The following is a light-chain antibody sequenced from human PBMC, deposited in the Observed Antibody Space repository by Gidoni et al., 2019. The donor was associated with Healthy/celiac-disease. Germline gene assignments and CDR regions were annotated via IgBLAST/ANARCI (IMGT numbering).Light chain of an antibody. CDR3: HQRSSWPLGT. CDR2: DAS. CDR1: QNVFNY. J-gene: IGKJ1*01. Sequence: EIVLTQSPATLSLSPGETATLSCRASQNVFNYLAWYQQKPGQAPRLLIYDASNRATGIPARFSGSGSGTDFTITISSLEPEDFAVYYCHQRSSWPLGTFGQGTKVEIK. V-gene: IGKV3-11*01.